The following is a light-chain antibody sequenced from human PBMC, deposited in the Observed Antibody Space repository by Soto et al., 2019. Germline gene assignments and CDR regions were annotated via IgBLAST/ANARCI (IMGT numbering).Light chain of an antibody. Sequence: DIQMTQSPSSLSASVGDRITITCQASQDISKYLIWYQQTPGKAPKFLIYEASNLERGVPSRFSGSGSGTDFTFTITSLQPEDIATYYCQQYHSLPFTVGPGTKLDIK. J-gene: IGKJ3*01. CDR2: EAS. CDR3: QQYHSLPFT. V-gene: IGKV1-33*01. CDR1: QDISKY.